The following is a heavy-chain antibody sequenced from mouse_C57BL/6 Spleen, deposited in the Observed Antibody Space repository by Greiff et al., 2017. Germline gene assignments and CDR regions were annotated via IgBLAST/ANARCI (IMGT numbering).Heavy chain of an antibody. CDR1: GYTFTSYW. CDR2: IHPNSGST. V-gene: IGHV1-64*01. D-gene: IGHD1-1*01. Sequence: QVQLKQPGAELVKPGASVKLSCKASGYTFTSYWMHWVKQRPGQGLEWIGMIHPNSGSTNYNEKFKSKATLTVDKSSSTAYMQLSSLTSEDSAVYYCAKYCGSSFPFAYWGQGTLVTVSA. J-gene: IGHJ3*01. CDR3: AKYCGSSFPFAY.